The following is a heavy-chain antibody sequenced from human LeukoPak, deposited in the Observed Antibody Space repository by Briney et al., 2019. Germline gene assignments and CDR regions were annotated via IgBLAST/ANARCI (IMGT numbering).Heavy chain of an antibody. CDR1: GFTFSSYG. J-gene: IGHJ4*02. V-gene: IGHV3-33*06. CDR3: AKDPAYDSSGYYYFDY. D-gene: IGHD3-22*01. CDR2: IWYDGSNK. Sequence: GGSLRLSCAASGFTFSSYGMHWVRQAPGKGLEWVAVIWYDGSNKYYADSVKGRFTISRDNSKNTLYLQMNSLRAEDTAVYYCAKDPAYDSSGYYYFDYWGQGTLDTVSS.